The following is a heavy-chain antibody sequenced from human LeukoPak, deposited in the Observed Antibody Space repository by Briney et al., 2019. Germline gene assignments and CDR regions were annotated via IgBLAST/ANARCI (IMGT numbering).Heavy chain of an antibody. V-gene: IGHV1-2*02. D-gene: IGHD3-22*01. CDR3: AILDVIVVVNDAFDI. Sequence: ASVKVSCKASRYTFTGYYMHWVRQAPGQGLEWMGWINPNSGGTNYAQKFQGRVTMTRDTSISTAYMELSRLRSDDTAVYYCAILDVIVVVNDAFDIWGQGTMVTVSS. J-gene: IGHJ3*02. CDR1: RYTFTGYY. CDR2: INPNSGGT.